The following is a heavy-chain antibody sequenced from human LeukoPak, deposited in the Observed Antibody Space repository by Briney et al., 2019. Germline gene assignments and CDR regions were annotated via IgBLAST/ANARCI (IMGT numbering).Heavy chain of an antibody. Sequence: GGSLRLSCAASGFTLSNQWMTWVRQVPGRGPEWVANVNRDGSETYYLDSVKGRFTISKDNAKNSLYLQMNSLRADDTAVYYCGRAMDVWGQGTTVTVSS. CDR3: GRAMDV. V-gene: IGHV3-7*03. CDR1: GFTLSNQW. J-gene: IGHJ6*02. CDR2: VNRDGSET.